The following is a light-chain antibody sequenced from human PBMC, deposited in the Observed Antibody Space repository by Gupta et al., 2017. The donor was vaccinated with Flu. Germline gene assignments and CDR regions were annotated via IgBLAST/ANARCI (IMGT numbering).Light chain of an antibody. V-gene: IGLV2-18*01. J-gene: IGLJ1*01. CDR2: EVS. CDR1: SSDIGSYNS. CDR3: SLYTGGSTLYV. Sequence: QSALTQPPSVSGSPGQSVTISCTGTSSDIGSYNSVSWYQQAPGTAPKLMIYEVSNRPSGVPDRFSGSKSGNTASLTISGLQAEDEADYFCSLYTGGSTLYVFGTGTKVTVL.